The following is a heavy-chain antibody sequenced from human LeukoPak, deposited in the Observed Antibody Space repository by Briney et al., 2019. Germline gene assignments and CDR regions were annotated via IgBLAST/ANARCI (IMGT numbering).Heavy chain of an antibody. Sequence: PETLSLTCTVSGGSVSSGSYYWSWIRQPPGKGLEWIGYIYYSGSTNYNPSLKSRVTISVDTSKNQFSLKLSSVTAADTAVYYCARGYDSSGYYYGVDYWGQGTLVTVSS. CDR1: GGSVSSGSYY. D-gene: IGHD3-22*01. V-gene: IGHV4-61*01. CDR2: IYYSGST. J-gene: IGHJ4*02. CDR3: ARGYDSSGYYYGVDY.